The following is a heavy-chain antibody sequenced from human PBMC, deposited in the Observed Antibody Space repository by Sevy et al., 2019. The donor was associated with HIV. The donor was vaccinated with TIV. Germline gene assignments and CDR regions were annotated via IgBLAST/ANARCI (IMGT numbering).Heavy chain of an antibody. J-gene: IGHJ4*02. CDR1: GYSISSRYY. CDR2: MYYSGST. CDR3: ASDITSNWLFFDY. D-gene: IGHD6-13*01. Sequence: SETLSLTCAVSGYSISSRYYWGWVRQPPGKGLGWIASMYYSGSTYYNPSLRSRVTISLDTSENQFSLKLTSVTAADTAVYYCASDITSNWLFFDYWGQGILVTVSS. V-gene: IGHV4-38-2*01.